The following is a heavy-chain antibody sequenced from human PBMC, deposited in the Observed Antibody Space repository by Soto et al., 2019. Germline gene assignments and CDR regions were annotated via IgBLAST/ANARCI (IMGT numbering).Heavy chain of an antibody. CDR3: AREASAVVSLDY. CDR2: ISAYSGDT. CDR1: GYTFTSYG. D-gene: IGHD2-15*01. J-gene: IGHJ4*02. V-gene: IGHV1-18*04. Sequence: GASVKVSCKASGYTFTSYGISWVRQAPGQGLEWMGWISAYSGDTIYAQKFQDRVTMTCDTSVSTAYLELSSLSSDDTALYYCAREASAVVSLDYWGQGTLVTVSS.